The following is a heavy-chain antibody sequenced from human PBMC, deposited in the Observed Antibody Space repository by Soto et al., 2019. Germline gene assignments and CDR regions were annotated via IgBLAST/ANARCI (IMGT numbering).Heavy chain of an antibody. CDR1: GFSFRSHG. CDR2: IWYDGSKK. Sequence: QVQLVESGGGVVQPGRSLRLSCAASGFSFRSHGMHWVRQAPGKGLEWVAVIWYDGSKKYYADSVKGRFTISRDNSKNTLYLEMNSLRAEDTAGYYCARDSSGVTTYFDSWGQGSLVTVSS. CDR3: ARDSSGVTTYFDS. J-gene: IGHJ4*02. V-gene: IGHV3-33*01. D-gene: IGHD4-17*01.